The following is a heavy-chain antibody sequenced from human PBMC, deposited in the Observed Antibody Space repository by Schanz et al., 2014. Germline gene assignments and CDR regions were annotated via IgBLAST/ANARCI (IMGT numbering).Heavy chain of an antibody. V-gene: IGHV3-72*01. CDR1: FSTFLSPF. Sequence: EVQLVESGGGFFQPGVSLILSFSSSFSTFLSPFMDWVRQAPGKGLEWVARIKNTFNSYTTEYAASVKGRFSISRDDSKSSLYLQMNSLKTEDTAVYFCARAAYSHGLDVWGRGTTVTVSS. D-gene: IGHD3-16*01. CDR3: ARAAYSHGLDV. J-gene: IGHJ6*02. CDR2: IKNTFNSYTT.